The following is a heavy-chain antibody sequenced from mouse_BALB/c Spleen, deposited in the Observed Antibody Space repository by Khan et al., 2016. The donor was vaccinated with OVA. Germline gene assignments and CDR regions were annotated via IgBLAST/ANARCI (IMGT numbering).Heavy chain of an antibody. CDR3: ARPPYFSYAKDN. V-gene: IGHV9-3-1*01. CDR2: INTYTGEP. J-gene: IGHJ4*01. Sequence: QIQLVQSGPELKKPGETVKISCKASGHTFTNIGMNWVKQAPGKGLKWMGWINTYTGEPTYADDFNGRFAFSLEASASTAYLQINNLTNEDTATYFCARPPYFSYAKDNGGQGTSVTVSS. D-gene: IGHD2-10*01. CDR1: GHTFTNIG.